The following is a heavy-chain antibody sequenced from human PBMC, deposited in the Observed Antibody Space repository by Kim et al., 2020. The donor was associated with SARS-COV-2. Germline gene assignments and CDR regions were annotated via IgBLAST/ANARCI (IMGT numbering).Heavy chain of an antibody. Sequence: ADSVKGGFTNSRDNAKNSLYLQKNSVRAGDTAVYYCAGDASWWPTPLLDYWGQGTLVTVSS. D-gene: IGHD2-15*01. CDR3: AGDASWWPTPLLDY. J-gene: IGHJ4*02. V-gene: IGHV3-48*03.